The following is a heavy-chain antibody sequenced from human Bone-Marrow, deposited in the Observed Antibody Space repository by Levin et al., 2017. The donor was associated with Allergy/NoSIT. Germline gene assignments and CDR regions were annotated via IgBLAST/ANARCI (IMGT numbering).Heavy chain of an antibody. V-gene: IGHV4-31*03. CDR3: ATSAYYQDSSGYYFDS. Sequence: SETLSLTCTVSGDSVNNGVYYWSWIRQHPGKGLQWIGFVSYSGSMYSNPSLKSRVSISVDASKTQFSLKLTSVTAADTAGYYCATSAYYQDSSGYYFDSWGQGTLVTVSS. CDR1: GDSVNNGVYY. CDR2: VSYSGSM. J-gene: IGHJ4*02. D-gene: IGHD3-22*01.